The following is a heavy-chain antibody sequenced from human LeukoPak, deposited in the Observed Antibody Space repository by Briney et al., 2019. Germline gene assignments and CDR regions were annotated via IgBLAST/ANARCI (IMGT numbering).Heavy chain of an antibody. J-gene: IGHJ4*02. CDR2: ISGSGGST. Sequence: GSLRLSCAASGFTFSSYAMSWVRQAPGKGLEWVSAISGSGGSTYYADSVKGRFTISRDNSKNTLYLQMNGLRAEDTAVYYCANGDSSSYYFDYWGQGTLVTVSS. CDR3: ANGDSSSYYFDY. D-gene: IGHD6-6*01. CDR1: GFTFSSYA. V-gene: IGHV3-23*01.